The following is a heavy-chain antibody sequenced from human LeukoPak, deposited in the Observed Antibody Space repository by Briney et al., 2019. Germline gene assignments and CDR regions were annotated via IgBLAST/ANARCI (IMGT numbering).Heavy chain of an antibody. Sequence: MSGGSLILSCAASGFTFSNAWMSWVRQAPGKGLEWVGRIKSKTDGGTTDYAAPVKGRFTISRDDSKNTLYLQMNSLKTEDTAVYYCAAEYYFDSSGFFYDDYWGQGTLVTVSS. CDR1: GFTFSNAW. J-gene: IGHJ4*02. CDR3: AAEYYFDSSGFFYDDY. V-gene: IGHV3-15*01. CDR2: IKSKTDGGTT. D-gene: IGHD3-22*01.